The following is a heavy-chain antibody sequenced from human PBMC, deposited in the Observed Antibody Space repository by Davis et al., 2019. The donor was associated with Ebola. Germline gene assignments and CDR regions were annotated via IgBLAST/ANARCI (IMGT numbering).Heavy chain of an antibody. CDR3: ARLRYLSGMDV. Sequence: ASVKVSCKASGYIFTSYAIHWVRQAPGQRLEWMGWINAGNGDTKYSQKFQGRVTITRDTSASTAYMELSSLRSEDTAVYYCARLRYLSGMDVWGQGTTVTVSS. D-gene: IGHD3-9*01. V-gene: IGHV1-3*01. CDR2: INAGNGDT. J-gene: IGHJ6*02. CDR1: GYIFTSYA.